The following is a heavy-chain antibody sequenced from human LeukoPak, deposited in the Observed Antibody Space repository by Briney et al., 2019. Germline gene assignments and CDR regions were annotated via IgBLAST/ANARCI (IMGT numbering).Heavy chain of an antibody. J-gene: IGHJ4*02. CDR1: GIPFSDYY. CDR3: AKDRRYFDWLSPFDY. CDR2: ISSSSSYT. V-gene: IGHV3-11*05. Sequence: GGSLRLSCVVSGIPFSDYYMNWIRQAPGKGLEWISYISSSSSYTDYADSVKGRFTISRDNSKNTLYLQMNSLRAEDTAVYYCAKDRRYFDWLSPFDYWGQGTLVTVSS. D-gene: IGHD3-9*01.